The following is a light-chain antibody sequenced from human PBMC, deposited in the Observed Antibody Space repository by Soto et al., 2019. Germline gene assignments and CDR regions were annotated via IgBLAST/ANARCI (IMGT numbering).Light chain of an antibody. J-gene: IGLJ2*01. V-gene: IGLV2-14*01. CDR3: SSYTRSSTVV. CDR2: EVS. Sequence: QSALTQPASVSGSPGQSITISCTGTSSDVGGYNYVSWYQQHPGKAPKLMIYEVSNRPSGGSNRFSGSKSGNTASLTISGLQAEDEADYYCSSYTRSSTVVFGGGTKLTVL. CDR1: SSDVGGYNY.